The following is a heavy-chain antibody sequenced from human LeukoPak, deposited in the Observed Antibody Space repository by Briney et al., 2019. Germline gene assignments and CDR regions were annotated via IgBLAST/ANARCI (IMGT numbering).Heavy chain of an antibody. CDR2: IYYSGST. Sequence: SETLSLTCTVSGGSISSYYWSWIRQPPGKGLEWIGYIYYSGSTNYNPSLKSRVTISVETSKNQFSLKLTSVTAADTAVYYCARGRSTLIVGENYYHYYMDVWGKGTTVTISS. CDR3: ARGRSTLIVGENYYHYYMDV. D-gene: IGHD3-22*01. CDR1: GGSISSYY. V-gene: IGHV4-59*12. J-gene: IGHJ6*03.